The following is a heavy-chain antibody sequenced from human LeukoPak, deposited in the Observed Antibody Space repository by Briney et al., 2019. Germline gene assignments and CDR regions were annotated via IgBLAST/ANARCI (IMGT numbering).Heavy chain of an antibody. D-gene: IGHD3-3*01. J-gene: IGHJ4*02. V-gene: IGHV3-23*01. CDR3: TWGGSGYYAY. Sequence: GGSLRLSCAASGFTFSSHAMTWVRQAPGKGLEWVSLISGSGDSTYYADSVKGRFTISRDNSKNTLYLQVNSLTVDDTAVYYCTWGGSGYYAYWGQGTLVTVSS. CDR1: GFTFSSHA. CDR2: ISGSGDST.